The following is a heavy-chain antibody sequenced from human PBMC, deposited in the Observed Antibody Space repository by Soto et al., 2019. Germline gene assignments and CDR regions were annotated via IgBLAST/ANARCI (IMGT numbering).Heavy chain of an antibody. D-gene: IGHD3-3*01. CDR2: ISGSGGST. J-gene: IGHJ3*02. CDR1: GFTFSSYA. Sequence: GGSLRLSCAASGFTFSSYAMSWVRQAPGKGLEWVSAISGSGGSTYYADSVKGRFTISRDNSMNTLYLQMNSLRAEDTAVYYCANDYDFWSGYYIWGQGTMVTVSS. CDR3: ANDYDFWSGYYI. V-gene: IGHV3-23*01.